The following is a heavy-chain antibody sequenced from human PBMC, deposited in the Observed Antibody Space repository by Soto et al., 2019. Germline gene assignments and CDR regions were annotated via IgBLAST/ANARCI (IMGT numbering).Heavy chain of an antibody. V-gene: IGHV3-7*03. CDR1: GFTFSSYW. CDR2: IKQDGSEK. D-gene: IGHD5-18*01. J-gene: IGHJ3*02. Sequence: GGSLRLSCAASGFTFSSYWMSWVRQAPGKGLEWVANIKQDGSEKYYGDSVKGRFTISRDNAKNSLYLQMNSLRAEDTAVYYCARPRDTAMVAFDIWGQGTMVTVSS. CDR3: ARPRDTAMVAFDI.